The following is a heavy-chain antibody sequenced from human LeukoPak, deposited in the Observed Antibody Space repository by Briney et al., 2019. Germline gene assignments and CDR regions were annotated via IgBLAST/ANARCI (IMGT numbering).Heavy chain of an antibody. CDR2: INPNSGGT. Sequence: ASVKVSCKASGYTFTGYYMHWVRQAPGQGLEWMGWINPNSGGTNYAQKFQGRVTMTRDTSISTAYMELRSLRSDDTAVYYCAKAAYDSSGYYYFDYWGQGTLVTVSS. D-gene: IGHD3-22*01. CDR3: AKAAYDSSGYYYFDY. CDR1: GYTFTGYY. J-gene: IGHJ4*02. V-gene: IGHV1-2*02.